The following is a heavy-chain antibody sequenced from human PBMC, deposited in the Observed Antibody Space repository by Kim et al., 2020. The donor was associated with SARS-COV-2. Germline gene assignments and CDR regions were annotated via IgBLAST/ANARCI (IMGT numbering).Heavy chain of an antibody. CDR2: IIPIFGTA. CDR1: GGTFSSYA. CDR3: AREPPTFYYYDSSGYESWYFDL. Sequence: SVKVSCKASGGTFSSYAISWVRQAPGQGLEWMGGIIPIFGTANYAQKFQGRVTITADESTSTAYMELSSLRSEDTAVYYCAREPPTFYYYDSSGYESWYFDLWGRGTLVTVSS. D-gene: IGHD3-22*01. J-gene: IGHJ2*01. V-gene: IGHV1-69*13.